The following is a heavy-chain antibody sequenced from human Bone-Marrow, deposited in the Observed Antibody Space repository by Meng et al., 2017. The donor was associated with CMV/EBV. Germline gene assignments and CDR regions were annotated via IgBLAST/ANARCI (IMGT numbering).Heavy chain of an antibody. CDR1: GYTFTGYY. CDR2: ISAYNGNT. CDR3: AREELGVVTERFDY. D-gene: IGHD3-3*01. Sequence: ASVKVSCKASGYTFTGYYMHWVRQAPGQGLEWMGWISAYNGNTNYAQKLQGRVTMTTDTSTSTAYMELRSLRSDDTAVYYCAREELGVVTERFDYWGQGTLVTVSS. V-gene: IGHV1-18*04. J-gene: IGHJ4*02.